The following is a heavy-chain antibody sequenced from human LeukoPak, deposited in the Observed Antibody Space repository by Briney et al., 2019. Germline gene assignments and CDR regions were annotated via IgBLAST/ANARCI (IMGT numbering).Heavy chain of an antibody. CDR2: INHSGST. Sequence: SETLSLTCAVYGGSFSGYYWSWIRQPPGKGLEWIGEINHSGSTNYNPSLKSRVTISVDTSKNQFSLKLSSATAADTAVYYCARGLKGVGYSYGLSNRVTYFDYWGQGTLVTVSS. V-gene: IGHV4-34*01. CDR3: ARGLKGVGYSYGLSNRVTYFDY. J-gene: IGHJ4*02. CDR1: GGSFSGYY. D-gene: IGHD5-18*01.